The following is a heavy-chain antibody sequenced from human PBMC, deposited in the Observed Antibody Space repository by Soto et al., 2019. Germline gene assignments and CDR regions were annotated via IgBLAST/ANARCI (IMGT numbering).Heavy chain of an antibody. V-gene: IGHV3-23*01. CDR1: GFTFDSHA. CDR2: ISGRGGTA. D-gene: IGHD6-13*01. J-gene: IGHJ6*02. CDR3: AKSLPPGQQLIPVWGTQYYYEYYGMDV. Sequence: PGGSLRLSCAASGFTFDSHAMSWVRQAPGKGLGWVSSISGRGGTAYSAASVKGRFTISRDNFKNTLYLQMNSLRAEDTARYFCAKSLPPGQQLIPVWGTQYYYEYYGMDVWGQGTTVTVSS.